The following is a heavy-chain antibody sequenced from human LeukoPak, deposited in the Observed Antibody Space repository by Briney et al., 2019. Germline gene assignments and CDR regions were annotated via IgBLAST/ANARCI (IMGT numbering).Heavy chain of an antibody. Sequence: SQTLSLTRTVSGGSISSGSYYWSWIRQPAGKGLEWIGRIYNSGSTNYNPSRKSRVTISVDTSKNQFSLKLSSVTAADTAVYYCARGIHNLYSDGYGSFDYWGQGTLVTVSS. V-gene: IGHV4-61*02. CDR2: IYNSGST. CDR3: ARGIHNLYSDGYGSFDY. CDR1: GGSISSGSYY. D-gene: IGHD5-18*01. J-gene: IGHJ4*02.